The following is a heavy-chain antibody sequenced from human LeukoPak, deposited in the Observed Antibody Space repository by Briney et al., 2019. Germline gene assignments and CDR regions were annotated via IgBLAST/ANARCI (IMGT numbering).Heavy chain of an antibody. Sequence: PGGSLRLSCAASGFTFSSYGMHWVRQAPGKGLEWVAVIWYDGSKKYYADSVKGRFTISRDNSKNTLYLQMNSLRAEDTAVYYCAKPHYYDSGGSYIACAFDIWGQGTMVTVSS. J-gene: IGHJ3*02. CDR2: IWYDGSKK. CDR1: GFTFSSYG. CDR3: AKPHYYDSGGSYIACAFDI. V-gene: IGHV3-33*06. D-gene: IGHD3-22*01.